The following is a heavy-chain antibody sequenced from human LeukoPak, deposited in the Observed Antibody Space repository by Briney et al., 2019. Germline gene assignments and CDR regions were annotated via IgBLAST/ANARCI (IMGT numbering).Heavy chain of an antibody. CDR1: GFTFSSYA. J-gene: IGHJ4*02. Sequence: PGGSLRLSCAASGFTFSSYAMSWVRQAPGKGLEWVSAISGSGGSTYYADSVNGRFTISRDNSKNTLYLQMNSLRAEDTAVYYCTKWELLFEALDYWGQGTLVTVSS. V-gene: IGHV3-23*01. CDR3: TKWELLFEALDY. D-gene: IGHD1-26*01. CDR2: ISGSGGST.